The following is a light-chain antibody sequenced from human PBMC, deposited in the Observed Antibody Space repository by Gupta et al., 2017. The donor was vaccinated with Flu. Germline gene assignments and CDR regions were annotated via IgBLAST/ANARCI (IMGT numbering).Light chain of an antibody. V-gene: IGKV1-5*03. CDR3: QQYNNYPYT. CDR2: RAS. J-gene: IGKJ2*01. CDR1: QSVSGY. Sequence: GNRVPITCRASQSVSGYLAWFQQRPGKAPKLLIYRASSLETGVPSRFSGGGSETEFTLTISSLQPEDLATYYCQQYNNYPYTFGQGTKLEI.